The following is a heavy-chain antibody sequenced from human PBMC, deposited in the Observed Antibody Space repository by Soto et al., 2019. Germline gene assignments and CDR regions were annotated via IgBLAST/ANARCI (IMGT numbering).Heavy chain of an antibody. CDR3: ARDRRIAAAADFYFDS. Sequence: EVQLVESGGGLVQPGGSLRLSCAAYGFTFSAYSMNWVRQAPGKGLEWVSYISSRTNTIYYADSVQGRFTISRDDAKNSLYLQMDSLRAEDTAVYYCARDRRIAAAADFYFDSWGQGTLVTVSS. V-gene: IGHV3-48*01. D-gene: IGHD6-13*01. CDR2: ISSRTNTI. CDR1: GFTFSAYS. J-gene: IGHJ4*02.